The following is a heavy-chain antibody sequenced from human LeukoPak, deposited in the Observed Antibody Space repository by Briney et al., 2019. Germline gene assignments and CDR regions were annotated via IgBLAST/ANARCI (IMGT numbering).Heavy chain of an antibody. D-gene: IGHD2-2*01. CDR3: ARGPRYCSSTSCYVSDY. Sequence: ASVKVSCKASGYTFTSYAMHWVRQAPGQRLEWMGWINAGNGNTKYSQKFQGRVTITRDTSASTAYMELSRLRSEDTAVYYCARGPRYCSSTSCYVSDYWGQGTLVTVSS. V-gene: IGHV1-3*01. CDR1: GYTFTSYA. CDR2: INAGNGNT. J-gene: IGHJ4*02.